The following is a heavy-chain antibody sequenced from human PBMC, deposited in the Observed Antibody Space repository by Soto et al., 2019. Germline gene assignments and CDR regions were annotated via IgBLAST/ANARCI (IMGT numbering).Heavy chain of an antibody. Sequence: GGSLRLSCAASGLTFNSYAMSWVRQAPGKGLEWVSAISGSGGSTYYADSVKGRFTIPRYNSKNTLYLQMNSLRAEDTAVYYCAKDGSGVAGKYFDYSVQGTLVTVSS. D-gene: IGHD6-19*01. CDR1: GLTFNSYA. CDR3: AKDGSGVAGKYFDY. J-gene: IGHJ4*02. V-gene: IGHV3-23*01. CDR2: ISGSGGST.